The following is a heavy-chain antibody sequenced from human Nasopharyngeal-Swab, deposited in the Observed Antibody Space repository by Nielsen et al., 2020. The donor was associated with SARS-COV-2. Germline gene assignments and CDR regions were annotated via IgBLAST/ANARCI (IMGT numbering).Heavy chain of an antibody. Sequence: GGSLRLSCAASGFTFNTYSMTWVRQAPGKGLEWVSLINGGGSLTYYADSVKGRFTISSDNSKNTLYLQMNRLKADDTAIYYCAKEAPSCGADCRSLSDYWGQGILVTVSS. D-gene: IGHD2-21*02. V-gene: IGHV3-23*01. J-gene: IGHJ4*02. CDR1: GFTFNTYS. CDR2: INGGGSLT. CDR3: AKEAPSCGADCRSLSDY.